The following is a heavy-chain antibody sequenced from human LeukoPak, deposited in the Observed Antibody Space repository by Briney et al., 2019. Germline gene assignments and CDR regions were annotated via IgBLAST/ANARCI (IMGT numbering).Heavy chain of an antibody. D-gene: IGHD3-3*01. J-gene: IGHJ4*02. V-gene: IGHV3-11*01. CDR3: AKTPLFVDFSYFDY. Sequence: GGSLRLSCAASGFTFSDYYMSWIRQAPGKGLEWVSYISSSGSTIYYADSVKGRFTISRDNSKNTLYLQMNSLRAEDTAVYYCAKTPLFVDFSYFDYWGQGTLVTVSS. CDR1: GFTFSDYY. CDR2: ISSSGSTI.